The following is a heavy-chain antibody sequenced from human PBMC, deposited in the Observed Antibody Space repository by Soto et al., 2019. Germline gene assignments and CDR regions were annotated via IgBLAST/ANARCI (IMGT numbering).Heavy chain of an antibody. J-gene: IGHJ4*02. V-gene: IGHV1-69*01. Sequence: QEQLVQSGAEVKKSGSSVKVSCKDTGGLFSSYAVSWVRQAPGQGLEWMGGIIPVFDTVYYAQKIQDRVTITTDESTNTAYMELSSMRSEDTAMYYCARGGSGYVWFNEFWGQGTLVTVSS. CDR3: ARGGSGYVWFNEF. CDR1: GGLFSSYA. CDR2: IIPVFDTV. D-gene: IGHD3-22*01.